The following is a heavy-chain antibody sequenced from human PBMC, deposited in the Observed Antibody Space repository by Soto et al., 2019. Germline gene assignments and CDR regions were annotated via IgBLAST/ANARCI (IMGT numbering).Heavy chain of an antibody. Sequence: QVQLVQSGAEVKKPGSSVKVSCKASGGTFSSYTISWVRQAPGQGLEWMGRIIPILGIANYAQKFQGRVTITADKSTSTAYMELSSLRSEDTAVYYCARCIAAAENDAFDIWGQGTMVTVSS. D-gene: IGHD6-13*01. CDR3: ARCIAAAENDAFDI. J-gene: IGHJ3*02. CDR1: GGTFSSYT. V-gene: IGHV1-69*02. CDR2: IIPILGIA.